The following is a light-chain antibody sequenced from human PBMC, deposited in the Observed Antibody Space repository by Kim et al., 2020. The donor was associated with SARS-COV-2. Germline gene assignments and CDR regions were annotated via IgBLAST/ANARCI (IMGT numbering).Light chain of an antibody. CDR1: QSISTY. J-gene: IGKJ4*01. V-gene: IGKV1-39*01. CDR2: AAA. CDR3: QKSHTTPVLT. Sequence: DIQMTQSPSSLAASVGDRVTIACRASQSISTYLNWYQQKPGTAPKLLIYAAASLQSGVPSRFSGSGSGTDFTLTIISLQPEDFATYYCQKSHTTPVLTFGGGTKVDIK.